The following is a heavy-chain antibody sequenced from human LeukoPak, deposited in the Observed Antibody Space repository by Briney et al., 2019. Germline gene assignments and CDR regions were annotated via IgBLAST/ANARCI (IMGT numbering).Heavy chain of an antibody. CDR1: GGTFSSYA. Sequence: SVKVSCKASGGTFSSYAISWVRQAPGQGLEWMGGIIPIFGTANYAQKFQGRVTITTDESTSTAYMELSSLRSEDTAVYYCASDGLNGIAAAPWGQGTLVTVSS. CDR3: ASDGLNGIAAAP. CDR2: IIPIFGTA. D-gene: IGHD6-13*01. J-gene: IGHJ1*01. V-gene: IGHV1-69*05.